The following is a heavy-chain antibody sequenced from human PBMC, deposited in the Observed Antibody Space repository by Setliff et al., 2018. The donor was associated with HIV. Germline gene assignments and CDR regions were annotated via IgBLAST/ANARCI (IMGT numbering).Heavy chain of an antibody. V-gene: IGHV3-74*01. CDR3: ARGWFDS. CDR2: MNTDGSST. CDR1: GFTFSSYW. J-gene: IGHJ5*01. Sequence: PGGSLRLSCAASGFTFSSYWMHWVRQAPGKGLVWVFGMNTDGSSTRYADSVKGRFTISRDNAKNMLYLQMNSLSADDTAFYYCARGWFDSWGQGTLVTVSS.